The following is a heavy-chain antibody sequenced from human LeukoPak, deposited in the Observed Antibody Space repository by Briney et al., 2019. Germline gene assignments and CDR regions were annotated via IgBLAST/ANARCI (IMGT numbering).Heavy chain of an antibody. J-gene: IGHJ1*01. V-gene: IGHV3-30*03. D-gene: IGHD3-9*01. Sequence: GGSLRLSCAASGFTFSSYGMHWVRQAPGKGLEWVAVISGDGSDKYYADSVKGRFTISRDNSKNTLYLQMNSLRAEDTAVYYCARDGHYDILTGYFQDWGQGTLVTVSS. CDR1: GFTFSSYG. CDR3: ARDGHYDILTGYFQD. CDR2: ISGDGSDK.